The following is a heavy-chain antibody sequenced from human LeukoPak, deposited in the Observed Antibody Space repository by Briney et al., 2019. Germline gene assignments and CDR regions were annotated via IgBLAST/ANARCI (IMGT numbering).Heavy chain of an antibody. J-gene: IGHJ6*03. CDR1: GGSISSSSDY. CDR3: ARGTYCSGGSCSRYYYMDV. CDR2: IYYSGST. V-gene: IGHV4-61*01. Sequence: SETLSLTCTVSGGSISSSSDYWSWIRQPPGKGLEWIGYIYYSGSTNYNPSLKSRVTISVDTSKNQFSLKLSSVTAADTAVYYCARGTYCSGGSCSRYYYMDVWGKGTTVTVSS. D-gene: IGHD2-15*01.